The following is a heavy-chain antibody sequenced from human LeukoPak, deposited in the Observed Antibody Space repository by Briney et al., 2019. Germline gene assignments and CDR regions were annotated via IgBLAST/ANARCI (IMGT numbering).Heavy chain of an antibody. Sequence: PSETLSLTCAVYGGSFSGSFWTWIRQPPGKGLEYIGEINHTGNTNYNASLKSRVTMSVDTPKNQFSLNLSSVTAADTAVYYCARSAAAFDYWGQGTLVTVSS. D-gene: IGHD6-13*01. J-gene: IGHJ4*02. CDR2: INHTGNT. V-gene: IGHV4-34*01. CDR1: GGSFSGSF. CDR3: ARSAAAFDY.